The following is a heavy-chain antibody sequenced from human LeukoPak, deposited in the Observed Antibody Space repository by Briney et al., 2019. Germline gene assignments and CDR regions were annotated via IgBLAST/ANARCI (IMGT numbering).Heavy chain of an antibody. D-gene: IGHD6-13*01. V-gene: IGHV3-23*01. CDR1: GFTFSSYA. J-gene: IGHJ4*02. CDR2: ISGSGGST. Sequence: WGSLRLSCAASGFTFSSYAMSWVRQAPGKGLEWVSAISGSGGSTYYADSVKGRFTISRDNSKNTLYLQMNSLRAEDTAVYYCAKELRGWSSSWSYYFDYWGQGTLVTVSS. CDR3: AKELRGWSSSWSYYFDY.